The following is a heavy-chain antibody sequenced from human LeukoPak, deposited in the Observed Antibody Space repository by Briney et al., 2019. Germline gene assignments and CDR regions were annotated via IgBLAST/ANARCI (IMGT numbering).Heavy chain of an antibody. CDR3: AKARGATYGTYYFDY. CDR1: GFTFSSYA. V-gene: IGHV3-23*01. Sequence: GSLRLSCAASGFTFSSYAMNWVRPAPGKGLEWVSISGSGGDTYYADSVKGRFTISRDNSKNTLYLQMNSLRAEDTAVYYCAKARGATYGTYYFDYWGQGTLVTVPS. D-gene: IGHD4/OR15-4a*01. J-gene: IGHJ4*02. CDR2: SGSGGDT.